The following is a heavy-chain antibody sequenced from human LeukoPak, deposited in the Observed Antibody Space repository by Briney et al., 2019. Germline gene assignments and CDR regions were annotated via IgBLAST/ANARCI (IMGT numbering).Heavy chain of an antibody. CDR2: IYYSGTT. J-gene: IGHJ4*02. CDR1: GASIITTHYH. D-gene: IGHD3-9*01. V-gene: IGHV4-39*02. CDR3: ARLCRSRRRDILTGPFGY. Sequence: SETLSLTCTVSGASIITTHYHWGWIRQPPGKGLEWIGSIYYSGTTYYNPSLKSRLTISVDTSRNHFSLSLSSVTAADTAVYYCARLCRSRRRDILTGPFGYWGQGTLVTVSS.